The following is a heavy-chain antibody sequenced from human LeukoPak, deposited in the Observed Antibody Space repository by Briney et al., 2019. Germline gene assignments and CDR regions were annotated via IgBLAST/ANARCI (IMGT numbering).Heavy chain of an antibody. CDR2: INPNSGGT. CDR3: ARDFWSGHNWFDP. Sequence: ASVKVSCKASGYTFTNYDINWVRQAPGQGLEWMGWINPNSGGTNYAQKFQGRVTMTRDTSISTAYMELSRLRSDDTAVYYCARDFWSGHNWFDPWGQGTLVTVSS. J-gene: IGHJ5*02. CDR1: GYTFTNYD. D-gene: IGHD3-3*01. V-gene: IGHV1-2*02.